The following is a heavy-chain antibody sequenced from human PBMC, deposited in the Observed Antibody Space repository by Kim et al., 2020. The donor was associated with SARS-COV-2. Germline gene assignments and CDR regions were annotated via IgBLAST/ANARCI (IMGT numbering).Heavy chain of an antibody. J-gene: IGHJ4*02. Sequence: GGSLRLSCAASGFTFSSYGMHWVRQAPGKGLEWVAVISYDGSNKYYADSVKGRFTISRDNSKNTLYLQMNSLRAEDTAVYYCAKGVESYYGSGSYYNSYYFDYWGQGTLVTVSS. CDR1: GFTFSSYG. CDR3: AKGVESYYGSGSYYNSYYFDY. D-gene: IGHD3-10*01. CDR2: ISYDGSNK. V-gene: IGHV3-30*18.